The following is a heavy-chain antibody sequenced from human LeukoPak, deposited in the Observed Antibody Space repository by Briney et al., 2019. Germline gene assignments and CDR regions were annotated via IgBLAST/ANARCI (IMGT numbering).Heavy chain of an antibody. CDR1: GGSISSYY. CDR3: ASLAFTYYDILTGYYNPDY. J-gene: IGHJ4*02. Sequence: SETLSLTCTVSGGSISSYYWSWIRQPPGKGLEWIGYIYYSGSTKYNPSLKSRVTISVDTSKHQFSLKLSPGTAADTAVYYCASLAFTYYDILTGYYNPDYWGQGTLVTVAS. CDR2: IYYSGST. V-gene: IGHV4-59*01. D-gene: IGHD3-9*01.